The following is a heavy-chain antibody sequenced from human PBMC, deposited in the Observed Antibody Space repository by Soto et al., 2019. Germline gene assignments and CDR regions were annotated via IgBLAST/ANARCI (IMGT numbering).Heavy chain of an antibody. J-gene: IGHJ6*02. D-gene: IGHD1-1*01. CDR3: ARGKGMEENYYYYGMDI. CDR1: GYTFSTYS. CDR2: INGGTGQT. Sequence: ASVKVSCKASGYTFSTYSMHWVRQAPGQSLEWMGWINGGTGQTRYSQRFQDRVTITRDTSAKTTYMDLTSLRSEDTAVYYCARGKGMEENYYYYGMDIWGQGTTVTVSS. V-gene: IGHV1-3*01.